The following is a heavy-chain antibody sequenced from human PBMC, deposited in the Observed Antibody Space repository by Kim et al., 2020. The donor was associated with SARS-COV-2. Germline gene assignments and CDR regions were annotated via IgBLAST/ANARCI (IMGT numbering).Heavy chain of an antibody. CDR2: IYYSGST. CDR1: GGSISSYY. CDR3: ARRNWMEAFDI. J-gene: IGHJ3*02. D-gene: IGHD1-1*01. V-gene: IGHV4-59*08. Sequence: SETLSLTCTVSGGSISSYYWSWIRQPPGKGLEWIGYIYYSGSTNYNPSLKSRVTISVDTSKNQFSLKLSSVTAADTAVYYCARRNWMEAFDIWGQGTMVTVSS.